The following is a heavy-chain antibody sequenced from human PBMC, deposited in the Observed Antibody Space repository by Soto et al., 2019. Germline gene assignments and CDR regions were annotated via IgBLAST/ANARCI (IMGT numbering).Heavy chain of an antibody. V-gene: IGHV2-5*02. CDR2: IYWDDEQ. CDR3: GHSGKLGRPLGF. J-gene: IGHJ4*02. CDR1: GFSLSTSGVG. D-gene: IGHD7-27*01. Sequence: QITLKESGPTLVKPTQPLTLTCTFSGFSLSTSGVGVGWIRQPPGRALEWLALIYWDDEQRYSSSLKSRLTITKGNFKSQMVLTMTIKDPVGTGTYYCGHSGKLGRPLGFWGQGTLVTVSS.